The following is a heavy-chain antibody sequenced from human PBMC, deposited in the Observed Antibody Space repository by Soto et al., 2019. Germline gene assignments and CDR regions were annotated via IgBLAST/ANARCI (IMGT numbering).Heavy chain of an antibody. D-gene: IGHD6-13*01. CDR1: GFTFSSYA. CDR3: ARDRGTNSSSWGPFGY. CDR2: ISYDGSNK. J-gene: IGHJ4*02. Sequence: QVQLVESGGGVVQPGRSLRLSCAASGFTFSSYAMHWVRQAPGKGLEWVAVISYDGSNKYYADSVKGRFTISRENSKNTLYLQMNSLRAEDTAVYYCARDRGTNSSSWGPFGYWGQGTLVTVSS. V-gene: IGHV3-30-3*01.